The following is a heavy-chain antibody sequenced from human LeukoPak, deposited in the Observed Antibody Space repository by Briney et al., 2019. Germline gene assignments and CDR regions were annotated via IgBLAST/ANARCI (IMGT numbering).Heavy chain of an antibody. CDR1: GFTFSSYA. V-gene: IGHV3-64*01. CDR2: ISSNGGST. Sequence: GSLRLSCAASGFTFSSYAMHWVRQAPGKGLEYVSAISSNGGSTYYANSVKGRFTISRDNFKNTLYLQIGSLRAEDMAVYYCASLCDPEDAFDIWGQGTMVTVSS. J-gene: IGHJ3*02. D-gene: IGHD2-21*02. CDR3: ASLCDPEDAFDI.